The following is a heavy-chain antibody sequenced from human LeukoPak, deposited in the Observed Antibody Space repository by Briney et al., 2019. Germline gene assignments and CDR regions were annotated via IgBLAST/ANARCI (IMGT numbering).Heavy chain of an antibody. CDR2: ISSGSTYI. D-gene: IGHD3-10*02. CDR3: AELGITMIGGV. J-gene: IGHJ6*04. CDR1: GLTFSTYS. Sequence: GGSLRLFCAASGLTFSTYSMNWVRQAPGKGLEWVSSISSGSTYIYYADSVKGRFTISRDNAKNSLYLQMNSLRAEDTAVYYCAELGITMIGGVWGKGTTVTISS. V-gene: IGHV3-21*01.